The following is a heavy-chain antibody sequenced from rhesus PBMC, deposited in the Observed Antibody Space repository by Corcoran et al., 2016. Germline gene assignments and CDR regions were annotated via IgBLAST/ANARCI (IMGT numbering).Heavy chain of an antibody. D-gene: IGHD1-7*02. J-gene: IGHJ1*01. CDR2: IYWNGLD. CDR1: GFSLSTDGMG. CDR3: VRVRAYYWNDYFNI. V-gene: IGHV2-95*01. Sequence: QVTLRESGPGLVKPTETLTLTCHFSGFSLSTDGMGVGWIRQPPGKALEWLANIYWNGLDNYRPSLKSRMTISRDTSKNLVFLVMNRLDPMDTATYYCVRVRAYYWNDYFNIWSQGAPVTVSS.